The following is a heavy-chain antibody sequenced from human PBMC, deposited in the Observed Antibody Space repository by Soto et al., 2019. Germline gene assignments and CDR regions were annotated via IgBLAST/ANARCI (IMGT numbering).Heavy chain of an antibody. Sequence: PSETLSLTCAVHGGSFSGYYWSWIRQPPGKGLEWIGEINHSGSTNYNPSLKSRVTISVDTSKNQFSLKLSSVTAADTAVYYCARGLTFYYYYYGMDVWGQGTTVTVSS. CDR1: GGSFSGYY. CDR3: ARGLTFYYYYYGMDV. V-gene: IGHV4-34*01. J-gene: IGHJ6*02. CDR2: INHSGST.